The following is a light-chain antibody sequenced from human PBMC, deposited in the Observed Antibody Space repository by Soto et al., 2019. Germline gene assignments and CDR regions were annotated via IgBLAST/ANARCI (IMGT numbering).Light chain of an antibody. Sequence: QSALTQPASVSGSPGQSITISCTGTSSDVGSYNLVSWYQQHPGKAPKLMIYEGSKRPSGVSNRLSGSKSGNTASLTISGLQAEDEADYYCCSYAGSSTHVFGTGTKLTVL. V-gene: IGLV2-23*01. CDR3: CSYAGSSTHV. CDR1: SSDVGSYNL. J-gene: IGLJ1*01. CDR2: EGS.